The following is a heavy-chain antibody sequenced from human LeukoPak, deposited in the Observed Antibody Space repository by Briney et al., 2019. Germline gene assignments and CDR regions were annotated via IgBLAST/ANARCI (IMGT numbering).Heavy chain of an antibody. D-gene: IGHD3-10*01. V-gene: IGHV3-15*01. Sequence: GGSLRPSSAASGFTFSDDWMNWVRQAPGKGPEWVGHIKARRAGGTTEYAAPVGGRFTISRDDSRSILYLQMNNLKTEDTALYYCTRGNYGPWGLGTLVTVSS. J-gene: IGHJ5*02. CDR1: GFTFSDDW. CDR3: TRGNYGP. CDR2: IKARRAGGTT.